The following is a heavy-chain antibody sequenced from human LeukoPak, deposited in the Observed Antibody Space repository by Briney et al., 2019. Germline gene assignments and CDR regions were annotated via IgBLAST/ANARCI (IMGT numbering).Heavy chain of an antibody. CDR1: GGSFSGYC. D-gene: IGHD3-10*01. J-gene: IGHJ4*02. CDR3: ARERRGATYYYGSGSRYYFDY. Sequence: PSETLSLTCAVYGGSFSGYCWSWIRQPPGKGLEWIGEINHSGSTNYNPSLKSRVTISVDTSKNQFSLKLSSVTAADTAVYYCARERRGATYYYGSGSRYYFDYWGQGTLVTVSS. V-gene: IGHV4-34*01. CDR2: INHSGST.